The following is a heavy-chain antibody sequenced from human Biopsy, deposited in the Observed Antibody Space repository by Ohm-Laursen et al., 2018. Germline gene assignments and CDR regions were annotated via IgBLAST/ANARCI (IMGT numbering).Heavy chain of an antibody. J-gene: IGHJ5*02. Sequence: GTLSLTCPVSGGSISNNNYYWGWICQPPGKGLEWIGSIFYRGSTHYKPSLKSRVNISVDTSKNQFSLKLNSVTAADTAVYYCARDYDTSGYYYVSWGQGTLVTVSS. CDR2: IFYRGST. D-gene: IGHD3-22*01. CDR1: GGSISNNNYY. V-gene: IGHV4-39*01. CDR3: ARDYDTSGYYYVS.